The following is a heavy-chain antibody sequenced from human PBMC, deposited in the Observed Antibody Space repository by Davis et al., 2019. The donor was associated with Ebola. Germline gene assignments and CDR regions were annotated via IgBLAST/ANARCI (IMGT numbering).Heavy chain of an antibody. CDR1: GDTFTTYG. CDR2: IYPGDSDT. J-gene: IGHJ4*02. V-gene: IGHV5-51*01. Sequence: PGGSLRLSCKASGDTFTTYGIGWVRQTPGKDLEWMGIIYPGDSDTKYSPSFQGPVTISADKSISTAYLQWRSRKASDTAMYYCARAYETGIAAAGTFTSDFDYWGQGTLVTASS. CDR3: ARAYETGIAAAGTFTSDFDY. D-gene: IGHD6-13*01.